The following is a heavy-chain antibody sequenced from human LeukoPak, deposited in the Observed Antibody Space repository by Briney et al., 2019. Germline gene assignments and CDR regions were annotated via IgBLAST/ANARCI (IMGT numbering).Heavy chain of an antibody. D-gene: IGHD6-19*01. CDR1: RNTFTSYD. CDR2: MNPNSGNT. J-gene: IGHJ6*02. CDR3: ARGGSSGWYFLYYYYYGMDV. Sequence: APVKVSCKASRNTFTSYDINWVRQATGQGLEWMGWMNPNSGNTGYAQKFQGRVTMTRNTSISTAYMELSSLRSEDTAVYYCARGGSSGWYFLYYYYYGMDVWGQGTTVTVSS. V-gene: IGHV1-8*01.